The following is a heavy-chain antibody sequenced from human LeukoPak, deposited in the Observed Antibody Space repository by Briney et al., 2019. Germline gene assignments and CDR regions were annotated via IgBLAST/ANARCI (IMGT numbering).Heavy chain of an antibody. CDR1: GFTFSRYS. V-gene: IGHV3-21*01. Sequence: GGSLRLSCAASGFTFSRYSMNCVRQAPGKGLECLSSISSSSSDIYYADSVKGRFTISRDNAKNSLYLQMNSLRAEDTAVYYCAKGGHYGDYSGYWGQGTLVTVSS. CDR3: AKGGHYGDYSGY. D-gene: IGHD4-17*01. CDR2: ISSSSSDI. J-gene: IGHJ4*02.